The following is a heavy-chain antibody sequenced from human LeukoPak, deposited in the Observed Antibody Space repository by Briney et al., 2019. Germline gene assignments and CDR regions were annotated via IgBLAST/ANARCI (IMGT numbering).Heavy chain of an antibody. CDR3: AKVKTDILIPDS. J-gene: IGHJ4*02. D-gene: IGHD2-21*02. CDR1: GFTFSSSS. CDR2: ISSSRSYI. V-gene: IGHV3-21*01. Sequence: PGGSLRLSCAASGFTFSSSSMNWVRQAPGKGLEWVSSISSSRSYIYYAASVKGRFTISRDNSKNTLYLQMNSLTSADTAVYYCAKVKTDILIPDSWGQGTLVTVSS.